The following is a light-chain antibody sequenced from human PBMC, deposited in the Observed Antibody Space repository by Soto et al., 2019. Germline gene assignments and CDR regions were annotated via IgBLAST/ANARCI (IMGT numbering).Light chain of an antibody. Sequence: DIRMTLSPSALSASLGDRVTITCRASQSISTWLAWYQQKPGKAPKLLIYKASSLENGVPSRFSGSGSGKEFTLIFSKSQPEDSATHYGHQYNSYWTFGEGTTV. CDR1: QSISTW. J-gene: IGKJ1*01. CDR2: KAS. V-gene: IGKV1-5*03. CDR3: HQYNSYWT.